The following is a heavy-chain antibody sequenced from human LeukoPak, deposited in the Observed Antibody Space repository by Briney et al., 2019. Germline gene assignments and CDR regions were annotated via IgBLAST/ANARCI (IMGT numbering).Heavy chain of an antibody. V-gene: IGHV1-69*01. CDR3: ARVKEAGVAVHNWFDP. CDR2: IIPIFGTA. D-gene: IGHD6-19*01. CDR1: GFTFSSYA. Sequence: PGGSLRLSCAASGFTFSSYAISWVRQAPGQGLEWMGGIIPIFGTANYAQKFQGRVTITADESTSTAYMELSSLRSEDTAVYYCARVKEAGVAVHNWFDPWGQGTLVTVSS. J-gene: IGHJ5*02.